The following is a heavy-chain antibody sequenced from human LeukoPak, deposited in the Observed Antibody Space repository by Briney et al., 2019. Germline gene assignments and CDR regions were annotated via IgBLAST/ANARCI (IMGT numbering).Heavy chain of an antibody. D-gene: IGHD6-19*01. Sequence: PSETLSLTCTVSGGSISSSSYYWGWIRQPPGKGLEWIGSIYYSGSTYYNPSLKSRVTISVDTSKNQFSLKLSSVTAADTAVYYCTGPIAVAGTGFDYWGQGTLVTVSS. J-gene: IGHJ4*02. V-gene: IGHV4-39*01. CDR1: GGSISSSSYY. CDR3: TGPIAVAGTGFDY. CDR2: IYYSGST.